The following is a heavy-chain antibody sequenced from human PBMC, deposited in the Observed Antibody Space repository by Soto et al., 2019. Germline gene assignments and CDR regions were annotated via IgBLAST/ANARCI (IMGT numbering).Heavy chain of an antibody. J-gene: IGHJ6*02. CDR2: ISAYNGNT. CDR3: ARVWADSSSWYAELYYYYYGMDV. CDR1: GYTFTSYG. D-gene: IGHD6-13*01. Sequence: ASVKVSCKASGYTFTSYGISWVRQAPGQELEWMGWISAYNGNTNYAQKLQGRVTMTTDTSTSTAYMELRSLRSDDTAVYYCARVWADSSSWYAELYYYYYGMDVWGQGTTVTVSS. V-gene: IGHV1-18*01.